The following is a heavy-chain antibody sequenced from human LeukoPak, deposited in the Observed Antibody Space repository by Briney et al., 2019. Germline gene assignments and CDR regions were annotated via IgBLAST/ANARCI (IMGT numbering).Heavy chain of an antibody. CDR3: TTVTARQLVPPLDY. D-gene: IGHD6-13*01. CDR2: ISSSSSTI. J-gene: IGHJ4*02. V-gene: IGHV3-48*01. CDR1: GFTFSSYS. Sequence: GGSLRLSCAASGFTFSSYSMNWVRQAPGKGLEWVSYISSSSSTIYYADSVKGRFTISRDNAKNSLYLQMNSLKTEDTAVYYCTTVTARQLVPPLDYWGQGTLVTVSS.